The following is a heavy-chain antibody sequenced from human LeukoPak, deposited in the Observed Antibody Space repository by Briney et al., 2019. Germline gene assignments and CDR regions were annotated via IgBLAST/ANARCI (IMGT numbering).Heavy chain of an antibody. CDR1: GFTFSDYY. J-gene: IGHJ4*02. CDR2: ISSSDTTI. V-gene: IGHV3-11*01. Sequence: GGSLRLSCVASGFTFSDYYMSWIRQAPGKGLEWVSYISSSDTTIYYADSVKGRFTISRDNAKNSMYLQMNSLRVEDTAVYYCAICLPATLLDYWVQGTLDTVSS. CDR3: AICLPATLLDY. D-gene: IGHD2-2*01.